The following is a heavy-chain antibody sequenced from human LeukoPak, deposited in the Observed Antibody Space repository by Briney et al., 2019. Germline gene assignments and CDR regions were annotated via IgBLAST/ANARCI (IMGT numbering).Heavy chain of an antibody. CDR1: GFTFSSYS. Sequence: PGGSLRLSCAGSGFTFSSYSMNWVRQAPGKGLEWVSSISSSSSYIYYADSVKGRFTISRDNAKNSLYLQMNSLRAEDTAVYYCARVRQDGHAFDIWGQGTMVTVSS. CDR2: ISSSSSYI. CDR3: ARVRQDGHAFDI. J-gene: IGHJ3*02. D-gene: IGHD5-24*01. V-gene: IGHV3-21*01.